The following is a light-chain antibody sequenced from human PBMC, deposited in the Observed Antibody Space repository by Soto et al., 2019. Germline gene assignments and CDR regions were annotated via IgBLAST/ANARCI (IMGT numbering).Light chain of an antibody. CDR3: CSFAGGATFV. J-gene: IGLJ2*01. CDR2: EAG. CDR1: SNDIGGYNL. Sequence: QSALTQPASVSGSPGQSITISCTGTSNDIGGYNLVSWYQQHPGKAPKLVVYEAGKRPSGVSNRFSGSKSGNTASLTISTLRPEDEADYSCCSFAGGATFVFGGGTKVTVL. V-gene: IGLV2-23*02.